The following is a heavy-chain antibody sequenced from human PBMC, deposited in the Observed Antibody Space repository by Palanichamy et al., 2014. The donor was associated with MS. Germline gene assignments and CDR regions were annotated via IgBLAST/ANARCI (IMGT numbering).Heavy chain of an antibody. CDR1: GFTFGDYY. D-gene: IGHD3-10*01. Sequence: QVQLVESGGGLVKPGGSLRLSCAASGFTFGDYYMTWIRQAPGKGLEWVSHISSSGSAIYYADSVKGRFTISRDNAKKSLYLQMNSLRAEDTAVYYCARDLYGSGTSRDDYWGQGTLVTVSS. J-gene: IGHJ4*02. V-gene: IGHV3-11*01. CDR3: ARDLYGSGTSRDDY. CDR2: ISSSGSAI.